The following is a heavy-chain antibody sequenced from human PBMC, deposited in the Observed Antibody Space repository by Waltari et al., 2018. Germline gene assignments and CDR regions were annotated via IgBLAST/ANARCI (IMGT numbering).Heavy chain of an antibody. Sequence: EVQLLESGGGLVQPGGSLRLSCTASGLPFGNYAMSWVGHAPGKGLEWVSGLSGSGRDTYYAASVKVRFTISRDNSKNTLSLHMNILRLDDTAVYYCSGGISGTIGSDYWGQGTQVTVSS. V-gene: IGHV3-23*01. CDR2: LSGSGRDT. CDR1: GLPFGNYA. J-gene: IGHJ4*02. D-gene: IGHD1-7*01. CDR3: SGGISGTIGSDY.